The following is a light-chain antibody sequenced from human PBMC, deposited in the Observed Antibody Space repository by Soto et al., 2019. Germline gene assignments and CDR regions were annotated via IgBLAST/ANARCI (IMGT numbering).Light chain of an antibody. V-gene: IGLV2-14*03. CDR2: DVS. Sequence: QSALTQPASVSGSPGQSITISCTGTSRDVGGYNYVSWYQHHPGKAPKLMIYDVSNRPSGVSNRFSGSKSGNTASLTISGLQAEDEADYYCSSYTSSSTVVFGGGTKVTVL. J-gene: IGLJ2*01. CDR3: SSYTSSSTVV. CDR1: SRDVGGYNY.